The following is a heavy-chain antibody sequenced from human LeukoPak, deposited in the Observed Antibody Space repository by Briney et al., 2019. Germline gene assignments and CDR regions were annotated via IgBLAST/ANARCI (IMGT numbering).Heavy chain of an antibody. V-gene: IGHV3-72*01. J-gene: IGHJ4*02. Sequence: PGGSLRLSCVVSGFTFSDHYMDWVRQAPGKGLEWVGRSRDRANSYTTEYAPSVKGRFTISREDTKNSLYLQMNSLRDEDTAVYYCATGDYGDLWDYWGQGTLVTVSS. D-gene: IGHD4-17*01. CDR3: ATGDYGDLWDY. CDR2: SRDRANSYTT. CDR1: GFTFSDHY.